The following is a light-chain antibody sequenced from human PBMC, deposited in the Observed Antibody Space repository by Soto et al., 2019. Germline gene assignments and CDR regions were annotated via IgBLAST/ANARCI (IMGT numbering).Light chain of an antibody. CDR1: QSVLSSSNYKNY. Sequence: DIVMTQSPDSLAVSLGEGATINCKPSQSVLSSSNYKNYLSWYQQKPGQPPKLLMYWASTRESGVPDRFSGSGSGTDFTLTISRLEPEDFSVYYCHQYGTAPLTFGPGTKVDIK. J-gene: IGKJ3*01. CDR2: WAS. V-gene: IGKV4-1*01. CDR3: HQYGTAPLT.